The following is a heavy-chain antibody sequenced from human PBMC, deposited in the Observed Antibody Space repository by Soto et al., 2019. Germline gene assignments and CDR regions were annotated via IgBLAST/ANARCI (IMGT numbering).Heavy chain of an antibody. CDR1: GGTFSSYA. V-gene: IGHV1-69*01. CDR3: ARDLGCCSGGSCYSSLYY. J-gene: IGHJ4*02. CDR2: IIPIFGTA. D-gene: IGHD2-15*01. Sequence: QVQLVQSGAEVKKPGSSVKVSCKASGGTFSSYAISWVRQAPGQGLEWMGGIIPIFGTANYAQKFQGRVTITADESTSTAYMELSSLRSEDTAVYYCARDLGCCSGGSCYSSLYYWGQGTLVTVSS.